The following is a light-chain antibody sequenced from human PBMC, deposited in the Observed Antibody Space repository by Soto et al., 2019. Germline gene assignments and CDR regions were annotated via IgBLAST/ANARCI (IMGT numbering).Light chain of an antibody. CDR1: SSDVGGYNY. Sequence: QSVLTQSASVSGSPGQSITISCAGTSSDVGGYNYVSWYQQHPGKAPKLMIYDVINRPSGVSDRFSGSKSGNSASLTISGLQVQDEANYYCSSYTGGGTYFFGTGTKVTLL. J-gene: IGLJ1*01. CDR3: SSYTGGGTYF. V-gene: IGLV2-14*03. CDR2: DVI.